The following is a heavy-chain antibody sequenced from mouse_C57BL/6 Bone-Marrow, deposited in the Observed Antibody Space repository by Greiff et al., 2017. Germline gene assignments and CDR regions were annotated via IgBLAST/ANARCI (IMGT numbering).Heavy chain of an antibody. CDR1: GFSLTSYG. CDR2: IWRGGST. Sequence: VQLQQSGPGLVQPSQSLSITCTVSGFSLTSYGVHWVRQSPGKGLEWLGVIWRGGSTDYNAAFMSRVSITKDNSKSQVFFKMNSLQADDTAIYYCATHWYFDVWGTGTTVTVSS. J-gene: IGHJ1*03. CDR3: ATHWYFDV. V-gene: IGHV2-5*01.